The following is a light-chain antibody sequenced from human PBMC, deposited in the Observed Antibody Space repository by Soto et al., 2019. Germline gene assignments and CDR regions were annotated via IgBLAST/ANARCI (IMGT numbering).Light chain of an antibody. Sequence: DIQMTQSPSSLSASVGDRVTITCRASQSISSYLNWYQQKPGKAPKLLIYAASSLQSGVPSRFSGSGSGTDFTLTISSRQPEDFATYYCQQSYSTHPTFGGGTKVESK. CDR3: QQSYSTHPT. CDR1: QSISSY. J-gene: IGKJ4*01. CDR2: AAS. V-gene: IGKV1-39*01.